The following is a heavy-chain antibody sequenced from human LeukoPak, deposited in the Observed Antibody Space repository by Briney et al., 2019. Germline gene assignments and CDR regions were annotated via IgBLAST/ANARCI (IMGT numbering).Heavy chain of an antibody. J-gene: IGHJ4*02. D-gene: IGHD5-12*01. V-gene: IGHV4-59*05. Sequence: SETLSLTCTVSGGSISSYYWSWIRQPPGKGLEWIGSIYYSGSTYYNPSLKSRVTISVDTSKNQFSLKLSSVTAADTAVYYCARHDDSGYDLDYFDYWGQGTLVTVSS. CDR2: IYYSGST. CDR3: ARHDDSGYDLDYFDY. CDR1: GGSISSYY.